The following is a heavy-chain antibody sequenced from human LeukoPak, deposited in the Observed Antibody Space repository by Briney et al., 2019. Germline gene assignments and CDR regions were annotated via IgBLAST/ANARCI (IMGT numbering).Heavy chain of an antibody. V-gene: IGHV1-2*02. Sequence: ASVKVSCKASVYTFTGYYMRWVRQAPGQALGWMGWINPNSVGTNYAQKFQGRDTMPRDTSISTAYMELSRLRSDDTAVYYCARGPRWVSANTFDYWGQGTLVTVSS. D-gene: IGHD2-8*01. CDR1: VYTFTGYY. CDR2: INPNSVGT. J-gene: IGHJ4*02. CDR3: ARGPRWVSANTFDY.